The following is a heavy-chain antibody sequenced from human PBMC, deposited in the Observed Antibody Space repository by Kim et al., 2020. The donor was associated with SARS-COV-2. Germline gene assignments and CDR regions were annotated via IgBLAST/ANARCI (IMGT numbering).Heavy chain of an antibody. D-gene: IGHD6-6*01. CDR2: ISRNSGVM. CDR3: EKDLVIASFRAVHI. V-gene: IGHV3-9*01. Sequence: GGSLRLSCAASGFTFGDVGMNWVRQAPGKGLEWVSGISRNSGVMTSAYSVTGRFTISRHNAENSQSLQLNSMSAEAKASYYCEKDLVIASFRAVHIWCQG. CDR1: GFTFGDVG. J-gene: IGHJ3*02.